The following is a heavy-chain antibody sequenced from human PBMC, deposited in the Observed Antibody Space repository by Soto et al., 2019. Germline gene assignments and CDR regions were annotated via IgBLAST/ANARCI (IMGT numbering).Heavy chain of an antibody. CDR3: ARHARSNYDAFDI. J-gene: IGHJ3*02. V-gene: IGHV4-59*08. CDR1: SGSISSYY. Sequence: PSETLSLTCTVSSGSISSYYWSWIRQPPGKGLEWIGYIAYSGSTDFNPSLESRVTLSVDTSKAQFSLKLSSVTAADTAVYYCARHARSNYDAFDIWGQGTLVTVSS. CDR2: IAYSGST. D-gene: IGHD1-26*01.